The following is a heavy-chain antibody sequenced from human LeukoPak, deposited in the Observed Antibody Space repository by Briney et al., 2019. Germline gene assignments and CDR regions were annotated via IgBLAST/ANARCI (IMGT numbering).Heavy chain of an antibody. CDR3: ARDGRAVAEAFDI. V-gene: IGHV4-59*12. CDR1: GGSISSYY. D-gene: IGHD6-19*01. Sequence: SETLSLTCTVSGGSISSYYWSWIRRPPGKGLEWIGEIYHSGSTNYNPSLKSRVTISVDKSKNQFSLKLSSVTAADTAVYYCARDGRAVAEAFDIWGQGTMVTVSS. CDR2: IYHSGST. J-gene: IGHJ3*02.